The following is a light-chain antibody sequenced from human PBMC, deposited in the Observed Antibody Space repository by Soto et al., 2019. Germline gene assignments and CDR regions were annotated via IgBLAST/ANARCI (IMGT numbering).Light chain of an antibody. V-gene: IGKV3-20*01. CDR2: GAS. CDR1: QIVSRNF. CDR3: QQYGNSPQT. Sequence: LTQSPGTVSVSAGERPPLWCSASQIVSRNFLAWYQQKPGQAPRLLIYGASDRATGIPDRFTGSGSGTDFTLTISRVEPEDFAVYYCQQYGNSPQTFGQGTKVDTK. J-gene: IGKJ1*01.